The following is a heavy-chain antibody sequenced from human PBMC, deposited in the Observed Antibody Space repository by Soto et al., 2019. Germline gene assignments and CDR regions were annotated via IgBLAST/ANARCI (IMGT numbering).Heavy chain of an antibody. Sequence: SVKVSCQASGGTFSSYAISWVRQAPGQGLEWMGGIIPIFGTANYAQKFQGRVTITADESTSTAYMELSSLRSEDTAVYYCARSCTNGVCYSTANYYYYGMDVWGQGTTVTVSS. CDR3: ARSCTNGVCYSTANYYYYGMDV. V-gene: IGHV1-69*13. CDR1: GGTFSSYA. D-gene: IGHD2-8*01. J-gene: IGHJ6*02. CDR2: IIPIFGTA.